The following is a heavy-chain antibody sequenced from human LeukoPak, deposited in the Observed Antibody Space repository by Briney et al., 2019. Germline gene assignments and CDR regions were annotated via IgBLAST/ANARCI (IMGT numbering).Heavy chain of an antibody. J-gene: IGHJ4*02. CDR2: INHSGST. D-gene: IGHD6-13*01. CDR1: GGSFSGYY. Sequence: SETLSLTCAVYGGSFSGYYWSWIRQPPGKGLEWIGEINHSGSTNYNPSLKSRVTISVDTSKNQFSLKLSFVTAADTAVYYCARDKGSRKQQLVAFDYWGQGTLVTVSS. V-gene: IGHV4-34*01. CDR3: ARDKGSRKQQLVAFDY.